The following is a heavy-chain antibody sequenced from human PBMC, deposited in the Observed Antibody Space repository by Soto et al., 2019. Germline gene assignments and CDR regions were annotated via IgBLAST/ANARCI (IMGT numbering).Heavy chain of an antibody. D-gene: IGHD3-3*01. CDR2: IIPIFGTA. CDR3: ARADMASFRVVRRWFEH. Sequence: SVKVSCKASGGTFSSYAISWVRQAPGQGLEWMGGIIPIFGTANYAQKFQGRVTITADESTSTAYMELSSLRSEDTAVYYCARADMASFRVVRRWFEHWGQGTLVTVSS. J-gene: IGHJ5*02. V-gene: IGHV1-69*13. CDR1: GGTFSSYA.